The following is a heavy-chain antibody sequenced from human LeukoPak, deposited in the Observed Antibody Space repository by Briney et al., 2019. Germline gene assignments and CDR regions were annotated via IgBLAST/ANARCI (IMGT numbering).Heavy chain of an antibody. J-gene: IGHJ4*02. V-gene: IGHV4-39*01. CDR3: ARHGDDTYGYVPDY. D-gene: IGHD5-18*01. Sequence: SETLSLTCTVSGSSISSTRSFWAWIRQSPGTGLEWIASIYYNGSIYYTPRLKGRFTISVDTSKNQFSRNLCSVTAADSGVYYCARHGDDTYGYVPDYWGQGTLVTVSS. CDR2: IYYNGSI. CDR1: GSSISSTRSF.